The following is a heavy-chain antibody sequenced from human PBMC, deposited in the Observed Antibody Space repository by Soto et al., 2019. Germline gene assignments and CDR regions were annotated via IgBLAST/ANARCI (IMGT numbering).Heavy chain of an antibody. J-gene: IGHJ3*02. CDR3: ARARVSTPRLEDPFDI. Sequence: SETLSLTCAVSGFSISSGYFWGWIRQPPGKGPEWLGSIYHSGTTYYNPSVKGRVTISVDTSKNQFSLKMSSVTAADTAIYYCARARVSTPRLEDPFDIWGQGTMVTVSS. CDR2: IYHSGTT. CDR1: GFSISSGYF. V-gene: IGHV4-38-2*01. D-gene: IGHD5-12*01.